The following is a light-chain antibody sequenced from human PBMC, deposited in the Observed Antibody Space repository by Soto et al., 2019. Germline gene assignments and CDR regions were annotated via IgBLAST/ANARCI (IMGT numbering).Light chain of an antibody. CDR3: CSYTTSNTRQIV. J-gene: IGLJ1*01. CDR2: DVS. CDR1: SSDVGGYNY. V-gene: IGLV2-14*01. Sequence: QSVLTQPASVSGSPGQSITISCTGTSSDVGGYNYVPWYQQHPGKAPKFMIYDVSNRPSGVSNRFSGSKSGNTVSLTISGLQAEDEADYYCCSYTTSNTRQIVFGTGTKVTVL.